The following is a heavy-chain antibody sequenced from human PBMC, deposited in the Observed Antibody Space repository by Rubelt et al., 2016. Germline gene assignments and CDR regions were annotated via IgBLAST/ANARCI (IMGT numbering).Heavy chain of an antibody. D-gene: IGHD2-21*02. Sequence: QLQLQESGPELVKPSETLSLTCTVSGGSISSYYWSWIRQPAGKGLEWIGRIYTSGSTNYSPSHKSRVTMSVDTSKNQFPLKLGLVTAADTAVYYWARLVVTPRLGLDYWGQGTPVTVSS. V-gene: IGHV4-4*07. CDR1: GGSISSYY. CDR3: ARLVVTPRLGLDY. J-gene: IGHJ4*02. CDR2: IYTSGST.